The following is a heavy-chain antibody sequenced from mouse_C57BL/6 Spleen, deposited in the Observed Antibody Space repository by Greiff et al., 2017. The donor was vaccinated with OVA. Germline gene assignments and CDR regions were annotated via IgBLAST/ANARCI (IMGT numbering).Heavy chain of an antibody. V-gene: IGHV3-6*01. D-gene: IGHD2-3*01. J-gene: IGHJ2*01. CDR1: GYSITSGYY. CDR2: ISYDGSN. CDR3: AREIYDGYLYYFDY. Sequence: EVHLVESGPGLVKPSQSLSLTCSVTGYSITSGYYWNWIRQFPGNKLEWMGYISYDGSNNYNPSLKNRISITRDTSKNQFFLKLNSVTTEDTATYYCAREIYDGYLYYFDYWGQGTTLTVSS.